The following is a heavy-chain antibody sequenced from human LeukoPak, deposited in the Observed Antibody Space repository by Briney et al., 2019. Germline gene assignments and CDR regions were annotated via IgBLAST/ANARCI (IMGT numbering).Heavy chain of an antibody. V-gene: IGHV1-2*02. CDR1: GYTFTGYY. Sequence: ASVKVSCKACGYTFTGYYMHCVRQAPGQGLEWMGWINPNSGGTNYAQKFQGRVTMTRDTSISTAYMELSRLRSDDTAVYYCASVLWPYSSNGYGDYWGQGTLVTVSS. CDR3: ASVLWPYSSNGYGDY. J-gene: IGHJ4*02. CDR2: INPNSGGT. D-gene: IGHD6-13*01.